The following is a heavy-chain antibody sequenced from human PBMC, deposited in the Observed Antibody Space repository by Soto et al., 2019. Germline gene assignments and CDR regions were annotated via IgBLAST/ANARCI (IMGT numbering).Heavy chain of an antibody. CDR1: GFTFSSYA. D-gene: IGHD5-18*01. CDR2: ISYDGSNK. CDR3: AREHPMVTMYGMDV. V-gene: IGHV3-30-3*01. J-gene: IGHJ6*01. Sequence: QVQLVESGGGVVQPGRSLRLSCAASGFTFSSYAMHWVRQAPGKGLEWVAVISYDGSNKYYADSVKGRFTISRDNSKNTLYLQMNSLRAEDTAVYYCAREHPMVTMYGMDVW.